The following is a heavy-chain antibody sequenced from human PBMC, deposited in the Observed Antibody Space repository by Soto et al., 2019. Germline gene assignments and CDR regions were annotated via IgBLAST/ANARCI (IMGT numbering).Heavy chain of an antibody. CDR2: IIPIFGTA. J-gene: IGHJ4*02. CDR3: ARDAPGSPASLLYDSSGYYWNYFDY. Sequence: GASVKVSCKASEGTFSSYAISWVRQAPGQGLEWLGGIIPIFGTANYAQKFQGRVTITADESTSTAYMELSSLRSEDTAVYYCARDAPGSPASLLYDSSGYYWNYFDYWGQGTLVTVSS. D-gene: IGHD3-22*01. V-gene: IGHV1-69*13. CDR1: EGTFSSYA.